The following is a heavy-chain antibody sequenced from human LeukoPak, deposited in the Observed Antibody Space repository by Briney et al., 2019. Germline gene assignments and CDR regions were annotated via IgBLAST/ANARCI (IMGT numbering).Heavy chain of an antibody. D-gene: IGHD3-3*01. CDR1: GGSLTSDDYY. V-gene: IGHV4-30-4*01. CDR3: ARALNHDFWSAYYYYMDV. Sequence: SQTLSLTCTVSGGSLTSDDYYWSWIRQPPGKGLEWIGYISYSGSTSYNPSLKSPFTISMDTSKNQFSLRLSSATAADTAIYFCARALNHDFWSAYYYYMDVWGEGTTVTVSS. J-gene: IGHJ6*03. CDR2: ISYSGST.